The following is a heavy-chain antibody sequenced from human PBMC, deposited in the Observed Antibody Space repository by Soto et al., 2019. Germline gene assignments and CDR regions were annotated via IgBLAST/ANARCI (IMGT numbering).Heavy chain of an antibody. Sequence: QVQLQQWGAGLLKPSETLSLTCAVYGGSFSGYSWTWIRQSPGKGLEWIGQINHSGSTTYNPSLKSRVTRSLATSKNQFSLELSSVTAADTAVYYCARGLFSENYYSGGWYYFGYWGQGTLVTVSS. J-gene: IGHJ4*02. D-gene: IGHD1-26*01. CDR1: GGSFSGYS. CDR3: ARGLFSENYYSGGWYYFGY. V-gene: IGHV4-34*01. CDR2: INHSGST.